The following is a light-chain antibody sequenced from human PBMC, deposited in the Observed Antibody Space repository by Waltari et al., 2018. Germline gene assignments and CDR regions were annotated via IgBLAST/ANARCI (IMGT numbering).Light chain of an antibody. CDR3: HVWDANTVM. V-gene: IGLV3-21*02. CDR1: NIGSRS. J-gene: IGLJ3*02. CDR2: LDS. Sequence: SSVLTQAPSVSVAPGQTATVTCGGDNIGSRSVHWYQQKPGRAPVLVVYLDSDRPSGIREHFSGSKSGTAATLTISRVEAGDEADYYCHVWDANTVMFGGGTKLTVL.